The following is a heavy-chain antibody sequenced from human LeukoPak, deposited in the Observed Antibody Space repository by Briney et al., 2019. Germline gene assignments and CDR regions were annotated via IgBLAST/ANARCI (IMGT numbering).Heavy chain of an antibody. J-gene: IGHJ5*02. CDR3: VGHIVVDL. D-gene: IGHD2-2*01. V-gene: IGHV4-4*02. CDR2: ISHTGIT. Sequence: PSEALSLTCAVSGASISSSNWWTWVRQPPGKGLEGIGEISHTGITNYNPSLKNRVTVSVDRSKNHFSLSLNSVTTADTAFSYCVGHIVVDLWGQGTLVTVSP. CDR1: GASISSSNW.